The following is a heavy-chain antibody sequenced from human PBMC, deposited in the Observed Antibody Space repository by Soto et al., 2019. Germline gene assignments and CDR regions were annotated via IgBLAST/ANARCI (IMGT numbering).Heavy chain of an antibody. CDR1: GYSFTTYG. J-gene: IGHJ6*02. V-gene: IGHV1-18*01. CDR3: AREGRTPYCYYGMDG. CDR2: ISAYNGNT. Sequence: QVQLVQSGGEVKKPGASVKVSCKPSGYSFTTYGISWVRQAPGQGLEWMGWISAYNGNTNYAQKLQGRVTMTTDTSTSTAYMELRSLRSDDTAGYYWAREGRTPYCYYGMDGWGQGSTVTVSS.